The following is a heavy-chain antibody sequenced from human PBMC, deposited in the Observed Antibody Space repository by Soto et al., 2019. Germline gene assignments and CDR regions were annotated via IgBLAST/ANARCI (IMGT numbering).Heavy chain of an antibody. CDR3: ARARTYYYDSSGYYYSGYYYYGMDV. Sequence: QVQLQESGPGLVKPSQTLSLTCTVSGGSISSGDYYWSWIRQPPGKGLEWIGYIYYSGSTYYNPSLKSRVTISVDTSKNQFSLKLSSVTAADTAVYYCARARTYYYDSSGYYYSGYYYYGMDVWGQGTTVTVSS. V-gene: IGHV4-30-4*01. CDR2: IYYSGST. D-gene: IGHD3-22*01. CDR1: GGSISSGDYY. J-gene: IGHJ6*02.